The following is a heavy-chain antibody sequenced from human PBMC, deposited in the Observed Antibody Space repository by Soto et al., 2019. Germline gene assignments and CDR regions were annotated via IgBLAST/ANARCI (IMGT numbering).Heavy chain of an antibody. V-gene: IGHV4-38-2*01. Sequence: SETLSVTCAVSGYSIGSVYYWRWIRQPPGKGLEWIGSIYHSGSTYYNPSLKSRVTISVDTSKNQFSLKLSSVTLDDTAVYYCATSFRYFDNWGQGTRVTVSS. CDR3: ATSFRYFDN. CDR2: IYHSGST. J-gene: IGHJ4*02. CDR1: GYSIGSVYY. D-gene: IGHD3-9*01.